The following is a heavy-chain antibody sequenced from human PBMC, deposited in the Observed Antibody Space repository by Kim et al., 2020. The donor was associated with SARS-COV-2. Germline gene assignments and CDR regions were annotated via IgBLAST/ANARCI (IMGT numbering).Heavy chain of an antibody. CDR2: IYHSGST. J-gene: IGHJ2*01. D-gene: IGHD3-22*01. V-gene: IGHV4-4*02. CDR3: ARGGGRDSSGYYQVDWYFDL. CDR1: GGSISSSNW. Sequence: LETLSLTCAVSGGSISSSNWWSWVRQPPGKGLEWIGEIYHSGSTNYNPSLKSRVTISVDKSKNQFSLKLSSVTAADTSVYYCARGGGRDSSGYYQVDWYFDLWGRGTLVTVSS.